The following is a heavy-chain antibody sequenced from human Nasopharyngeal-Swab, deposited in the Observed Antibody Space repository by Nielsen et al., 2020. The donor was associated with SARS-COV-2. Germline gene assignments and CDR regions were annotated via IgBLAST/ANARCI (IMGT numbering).Heavy chain of an antibody. V-gene: IGHV4-30-4*01. D-gene: IGHD7-27*01. CDR2: IYYSGST. J-gene: IGHJ4*02. Sequence: RQAPGKGLEWIGYIYYSGSTYYNPTLKSRVTISVDTSKNQFSLKLSSVTAADTAVYYCTTDLGSSGFDYWGQGTLVTVSS. CDR3: TTDLGSSGFDY.